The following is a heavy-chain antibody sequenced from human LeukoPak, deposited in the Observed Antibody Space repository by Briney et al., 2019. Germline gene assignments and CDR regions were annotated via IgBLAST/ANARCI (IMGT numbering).Heavy chain of an antibody. CDR2: INYSGST. J-gene: IGHJ5*02. D-gene: IGHD3-10*01. Sequence: PWETLTLTCTASGGSISSYYRSWIRQPPGKGLEWIGDINYSGSTKYNPSLESRVIISVKKSKNQTSLKLSSVTAADTAVYYCARAYYYGSGSYYTEKWGSWFDPWGQGTLVTVSS. CDR1: GGSISSYY. CDR3: ARAYYYGSGSYYTEKWGSWFDP. V-gene: IGHV4-59*01.